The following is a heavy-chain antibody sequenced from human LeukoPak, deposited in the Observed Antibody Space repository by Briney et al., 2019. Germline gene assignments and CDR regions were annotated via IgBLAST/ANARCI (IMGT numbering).Heavy chain of an antibody. D-gene: IGHD3-10*01. J-gene: IGHJ4*02. CDR2: ISYDGSNK. CDR1: GFTFSSYA. V-gene: IGHV3-30*04. Sequence: SGGSLRLSCAASGFTFSSYAMHWVRQAPGKGLEWVAVISYDGSNKYYADSVKGRFTISRDNSKNTLYLQMNSLRAEDTAVYYCARDRSWFGELLSLDYWGQGTLVTVSS. CDR3: ARDRSWFGELLSLDY.